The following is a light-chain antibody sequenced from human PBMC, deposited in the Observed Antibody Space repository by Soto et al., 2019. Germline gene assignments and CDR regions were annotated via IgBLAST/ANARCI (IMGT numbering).Light chain of an antibody. V-gene: IGLV1-40*01. CDR2: GNS. CDR1: SSNIGAGYD. Sequence: QSVLPQPPSVSGAPGERVTISCTGSSSNIGAGYDVHWYQKLPGTAPKLLIYGNSNRPSGVPDRFSASKSGTSASQAIPGLQAEDEADYYCQSYDSSLSGDYVFGTGTKVTV. J-gene: IGLJ1*01. CDR3: QSYDSSLSGDYV.